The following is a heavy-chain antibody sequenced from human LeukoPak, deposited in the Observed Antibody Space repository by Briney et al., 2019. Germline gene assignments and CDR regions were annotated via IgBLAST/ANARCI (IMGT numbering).Heavy chain of an antibody. V-gene: IGHV3-20*04. Sequence: GGSLRLSCAASGFTFDDYGMSWVRQAPGKGLEWVSGINWDGGSAAYADSVKGRFTISRDNAKNSLYLQMNSLRTEDTAFYYCARDRLAATGLFDYWGQGTLVTVSS. CDR3: ARDRLAATGLFDY. D-gene: IGHD6-13*01. J-gene: IGHJ4*02. CDR1: GFTFDDYG. CDR2: INWDGGSA.